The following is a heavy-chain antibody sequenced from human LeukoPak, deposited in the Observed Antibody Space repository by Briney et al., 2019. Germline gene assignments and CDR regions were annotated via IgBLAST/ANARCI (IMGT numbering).Heavy chain of an antibody. CDR2: ISGSGCSR. CDR1: GFTFSS. D-gene: IGHD6-19*01. CDR3: AKGREHSGGADAYNF. J-gene: IGHJ3*01. Sequence: GGSLRLSCAASGFTFSSWVRQAPGKGLEWVSTISGSGCSRSYADSVKGRFTISRDNSKNTLYLQMSSLRAEDTAIYYCAKGREHSGGADAYNFWGQGTMVTVSS. V-gene: IGHV3-23*01.